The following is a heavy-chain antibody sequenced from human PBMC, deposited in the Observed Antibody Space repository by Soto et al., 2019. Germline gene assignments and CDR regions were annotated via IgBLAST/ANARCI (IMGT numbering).Heavy chain of an antibody. Sequence: EVQLVESGGGLVKPGGSLRLSCAASGFTFSNAWMSWVRQAPGKGLEWVGGIKSKTDGGTTDYAAPVKGRFTISRDDSKIPLYLQMNSLKTEDSAVYYQTTEGGVYDGSGPWGQGTLVTVSS. V-gene: IGHV3-15*01. CDR3: TTEGGVYDGSGP. J-gene: IGHJ5*02. CDR2: IKSKTDGGTT. CDR1: GFTFSNAW. D-gene: IGHD3-10*01.